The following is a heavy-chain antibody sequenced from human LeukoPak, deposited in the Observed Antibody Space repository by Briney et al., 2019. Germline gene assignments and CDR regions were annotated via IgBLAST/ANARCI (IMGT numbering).Heavy chain of an antibody. J-gene: IGHJ4*02. V-gene: IGHV3-23*01. CDR2: ISDSGGST. CDR3: ARDWGSWDFDF. D-gene: IGHD6-13*01. Sequence: GGSLRLSCAASGFTFSNYAMSWVRQAPGKGLEWVSSISDSGGSTYYSDSVKGRFTISRDNAKNSLYLQMNSLRAEDTAVYFCARDWGSWDFDFWGQGTLVTVSS. CDR1: GFTFSNYA.